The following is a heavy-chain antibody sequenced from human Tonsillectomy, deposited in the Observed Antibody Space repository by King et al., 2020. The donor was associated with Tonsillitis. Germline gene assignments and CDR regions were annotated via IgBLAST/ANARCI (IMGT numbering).Heavy chain of an antibody. CDR2: MNPNTGRT. CDR3: AALAIDC. V-gene: IGHV1-8*02. CDR1: GYTFTNYD. D-gene: IGHD6-6*01. J-gene: IGHJ4*02. Sequence: QLVQSGAEVKKPGASVKVSCKASGYTFTNYDINWVRQASGQGLEWVGWMNPNTGRTDDAQKFQGRITMTRDTSISTAYMQLSSLGSEDTAVYYCAALAIDCWGQGTLVTVSS.